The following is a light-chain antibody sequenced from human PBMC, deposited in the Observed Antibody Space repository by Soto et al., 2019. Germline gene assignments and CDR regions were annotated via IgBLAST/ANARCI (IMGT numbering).Light chain of an antibody. J-gene: IGLJ1*01. Sequence: QSVLTQPASVSGSPGQSITISCTGTSSDVGGYKYVSWYQQHPGKAPKLMIYEVSNRPSGISNRFSGSKSGNTASLTISGLQAEDEAEYYCISYTSSSNYVFGNGTKVTV. CDR3: ISYTSSSNYV. CDR2: EVS. CDR1: SSDVGGYKY. V-gene: IGLV2-14*01.